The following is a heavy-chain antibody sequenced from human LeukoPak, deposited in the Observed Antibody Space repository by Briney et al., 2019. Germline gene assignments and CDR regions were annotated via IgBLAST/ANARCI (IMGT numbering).Heavy chain of an antibody. CDR1: GFTFSSYG. D-gene: IGHD6-13*01. Sequence: GGSLRLSCAASGFTFSSYGMHWVREAPGKGLECVAFIRYDGSNKYYADSVKGRFTISRDNSKNTLYLQMNSLRAEDTAVYYCAKSVAAGPAAAAGTFDYWGQGTLVTVSS. J-gene: IGHJ4*02. CDR2: IRYDGSNK. CDR3: AKSVAAGPAAAAGTFDY. V-gene: IGHV3-30*02.